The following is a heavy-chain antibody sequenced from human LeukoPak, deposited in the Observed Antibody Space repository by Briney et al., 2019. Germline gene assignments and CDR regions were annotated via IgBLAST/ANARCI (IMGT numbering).Heavy chain of an antibody. CDR1: EFTFSSYA. J-gene: IGHJ4*02. CDR3: AKAMGGVVVTAVFDY. Sequence: PGGSLRLSCAASEFTFSSYAMSWVRQAPGKGLEWVSSIGGSGGSTYYADSVKGRFTISRDNSKNTNLQMNSLRVEDTAVYYCAKAMGGVVVTAVFDYWGQGTLVTVSS. D-gene: IGHD2-21*02. V-gene: IGHV3-23*01. CDR2: IGGSGGST.